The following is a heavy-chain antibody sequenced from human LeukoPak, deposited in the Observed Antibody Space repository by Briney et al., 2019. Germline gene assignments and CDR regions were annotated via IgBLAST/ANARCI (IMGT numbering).Heavy chain of an antibody. D-gene: IGHD3-10*01. CDR3: ARGLAFVGYYGSGSYYGHHNWFDP. CDR1: GGSFSGYY. V-gene: IGHV4-34*01. CDR2: INHSGST. Sequence: SETLSLTCAVYGGSFSGYYWSWIRQPPGKGLEWIGEINHSGSTNYNPSLKSRDTISVDTSKNQFSLKLSSVTAADTAVYYCARGLAFVGYYGSGSYYGHHNWFDPWGQGTLVTVSS. J-gene: IGHJ5*02.